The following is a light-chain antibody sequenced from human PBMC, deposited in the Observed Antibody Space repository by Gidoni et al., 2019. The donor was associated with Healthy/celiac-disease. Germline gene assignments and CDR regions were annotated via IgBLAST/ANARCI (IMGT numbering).Light chain of an antibody. CDR2: SNH. V-gene: IGLV1-47*02. CDR3: AAWDDSLSGPV. J-gene: IGLJ2*01. Sequence: QSVLTQPPSASGTPGQRFTISCSGSRSNIGSNHVYWYQQLPGTAPKLLLYSNHPRPSGVPDRFSGSKSGTSASLAISGLRSEEEADYYCAAWDDSLSGPVFGGGTKLTVL. CDR1: RSNIGSNH.